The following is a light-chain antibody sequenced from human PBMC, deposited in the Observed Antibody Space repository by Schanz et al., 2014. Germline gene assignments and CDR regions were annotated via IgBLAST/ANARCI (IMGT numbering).Light chain of an antibody. V-gene: IGKV3-11*01. J-gene: IGKJ5*01. CDR1: QSVSSD. Sequence: ETVLTQSPATLSLSPGERAPLSCRASQSVSSDLACYQQKFGQAPRLLIYDASNRATGIPARFSGSGSGTDFTLTISSLEPEDFAVYYCQQRNNWSFGQGTRLEIK. CDR2: DAS. CDR3: QQRNNWS.